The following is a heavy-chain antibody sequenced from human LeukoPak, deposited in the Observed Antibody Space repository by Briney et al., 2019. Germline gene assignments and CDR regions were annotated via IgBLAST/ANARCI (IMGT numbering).Heavy chain of an antibody. D-gene: IGHD6-13*01. V-gene: IGHV4-34*01. Sequence: SETLSLTCAVYGGSFSGYYWSWIRQPPGKGLEWIGEINHSGSTNYNPSLKSRVTISVDTSKNQFSLKLSSVTAADTAVYYCARAVGIAAADHGYWGQGTLVTVSS. CDR1: GGSFSGYY. J-gene: IGHJ4*02. CDR3: ARAVGIAAADHGY. CDR2: INHSGST.